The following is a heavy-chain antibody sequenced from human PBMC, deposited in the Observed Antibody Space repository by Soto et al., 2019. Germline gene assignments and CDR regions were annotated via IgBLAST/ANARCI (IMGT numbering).Heavy chain of an antibody. J-gene: IGHJ4*02. V-gene: IGHV1-46*01. CDR1: GFIFSKYY. Sequence: ASVKVSCKASGFIFSKYYMHWVRQAPGQGLEWVGIINPSGTRTSCAPKFQGRVTMTRDTSTSTVYMELSSLTSDDTAVYYCARSDGRYWGQGTLVTVSS. CDR2: INPSGTRT. CDR3: ARSDGRY.